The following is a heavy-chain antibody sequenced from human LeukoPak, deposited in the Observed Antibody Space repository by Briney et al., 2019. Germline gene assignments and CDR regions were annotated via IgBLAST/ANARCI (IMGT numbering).Heavy chain of an antibody. CDR2: MESKSDGGST. CDR3: TTLDGDYAPDY. V-gene: IGHV3-15*04. Sequence: GGSLRLSCAGSGFTFSNAWMSWVRQAPGKRLEWVGRMESKSDGGSTDYAAPVKGRFTISRDDSKNTLFLQINSLKTEDTAVYYCTTLDGDYAPDYWGQGTLVTVSS. CDR1: GFTFSNAW. J-gene: IGHJ4*02. D-gene: IGHD4-17*01.